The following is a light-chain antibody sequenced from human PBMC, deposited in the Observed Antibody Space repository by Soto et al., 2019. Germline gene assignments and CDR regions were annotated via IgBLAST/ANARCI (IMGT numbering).Light chain of an antibody. J-gene: IGKJ2*01. CDR3: HQYATSSPT. CDR1: QSISSW. V-gene: IGKV1-5*01. CDR2: GAS. Sequence: DIQMTQSPSTLSASVGDRVTITCRASQSISSWLAWYQQRPREAPKLLIYGASSLESGVPSRFSGSGSGTEFTLTILSVQPTDFATYYCHQYATSSPTFGQGTKLEI.